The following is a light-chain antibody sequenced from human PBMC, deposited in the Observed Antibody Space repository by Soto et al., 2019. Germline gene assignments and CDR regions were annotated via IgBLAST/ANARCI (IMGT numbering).Light chain of an antibody. Sequence: DIELTSVPAIILKNIGDRVTITCRASQSVDKWLAWYQQKPGKAPKLLIYKASSLESGVPSRFSGSGSGTEFTLTISSLQPDDFDTNYCEQYIRYSLLTCGGEPNMAIK. J-gene: IGKJ4*01. V-gene: IGKV1-5*03. CDR1: QSVDKW. CDR3: EQYIRYSLLT. CDR2: KAS.